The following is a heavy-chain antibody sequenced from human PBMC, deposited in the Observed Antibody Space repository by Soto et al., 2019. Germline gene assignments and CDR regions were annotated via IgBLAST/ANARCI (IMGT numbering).Heavy chain of an antibody. CDR1: GFTFSRNS. Sequence: EVQLVESGGGLVQPGGSLRLSCAASGFTFSRNSMNWVRQAPGKGLEWVSYISSSSDTVYYADSVKARFTISRDNAKNSLFLQMNSLRDEDTAVYYCARYDCGNYGGAFDIWGQGTMVTVSS. D-gene: IGHD4-17*01. CDR3: ARYDCGNYGGAFDI. CDR2: ISSSSDTV. J-gene: IGHJ3*02. V-gene: IGHV3-48*02.